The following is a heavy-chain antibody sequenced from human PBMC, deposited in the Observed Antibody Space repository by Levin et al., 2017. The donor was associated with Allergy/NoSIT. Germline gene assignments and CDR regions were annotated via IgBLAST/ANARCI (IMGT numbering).Heavy chain of an antibody. V-gene: IGHV4-61*02. CDR3: ARAEVGSEH. CDR1: GGSISSGSYY. Sequence: SQTLSLTCKVSGGSISSGSYYWSWIRQPAAKGLALIGRIYSSGSAHYNPSLKSRVTISVDTSKNQFSLKLSSVTAADTAVYYCARAEVGSEHWGQGTLVTVSS. CDR2: IYSSGSA. D-gene: IGHD3-10*01. J-gene: IGHJ4*02.